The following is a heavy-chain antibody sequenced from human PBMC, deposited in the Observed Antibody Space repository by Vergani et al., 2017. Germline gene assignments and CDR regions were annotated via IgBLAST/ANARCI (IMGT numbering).Heavy chain of an antibody. CDR1: GYTFTGYY. Sequence: QVQLVQSGAEVKKPGASVKVSCKAAGYTFTGYYMHWVRQAPGQGLEWMGWINPNSGGTNYAQKFQGRVTMTRDTSISTAYMELSRLRSDDTAVYYGARRIGVDSEGFDYWGQGTLVTVSS. V-gene: IGHV1-2*02. J-gene: IGHJ4*02. CDR3: ARRIGVDSEGFDY. D-gene: IGHD2-15*01. CDR2: INPNSGGT.